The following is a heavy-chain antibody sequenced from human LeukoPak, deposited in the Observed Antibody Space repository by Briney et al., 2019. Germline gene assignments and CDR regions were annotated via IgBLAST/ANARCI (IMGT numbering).Heavy chain of an antibody. CDR1: GFTFSSYA. Sequence: PGGSLRLSCAASGFTFSSYAMRWVRQAPGKGLEWVAVISYDGSNKNYADSVKGRLTISRDNSKNTLYLQMNSLRAEDTAVYYCAKPHFDYWGQGTLVTVSS. V-gene: IGHV3-30*04. CDR3: AKPHFDY. CDR2: ISYDGSNK. J-gene: IGHJ4*02.